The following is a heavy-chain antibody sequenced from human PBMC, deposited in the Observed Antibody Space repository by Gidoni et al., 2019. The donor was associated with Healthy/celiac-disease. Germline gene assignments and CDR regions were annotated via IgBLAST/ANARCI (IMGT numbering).Heavy chain of an antibody. D-gene: IGHD3-16*02. J-gene: IGHJ4*02. CDR3: AKDNSVAAITFGGVIGRPTTFDY. CDR1: GFTFSSYA. V-gene: IGHV3-23*01. Sequence: EVPLLESGGGLVQPGGSLRLSCAASGFTFSSYAMRRVRQAPGEGLEWFSAIGGSGGSTYDADSVKGRFTISRDNSKNTLYLQMNSLRAEDTAVYYCAKDNSVAAITFGGVIGRPTTFDYWGQGTLVTVSS. CDR2: IGGSGGST.